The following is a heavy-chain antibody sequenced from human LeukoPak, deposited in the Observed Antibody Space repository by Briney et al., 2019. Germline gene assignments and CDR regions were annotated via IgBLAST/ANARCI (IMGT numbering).Heavy chain of an antibody. J-gene: IGHJ4*02. D-gene: IGHD3-22*01. CDR3: ARDLGLGLFSTSGDPYYFDY. Sequence: EASVKVSCKASGYTFTGYYMHWVRQAPGQGLEWMGWINPNSGGTNYAQKFQGRVTMTRDTSISTAYMELSRLRSDDTAVYYCARDLGLGLFSTSGDPYYFDYWGQGTLVTVSS. CDR1: GYTFTGYY. V-gene: IGHV1-2*02. CDR2: INPNSGGT.